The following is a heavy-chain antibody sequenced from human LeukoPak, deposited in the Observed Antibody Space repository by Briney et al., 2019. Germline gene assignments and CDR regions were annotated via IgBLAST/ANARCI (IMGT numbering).Heavy chain of an antibody. CDR1: GFTFSSYS. CDR3: AKQLRRDY. D-gene: IGHD6-6*01. V-gene: IGHV3-21*04. CDR2: ISSSSSYI. Sequence: GGSLRLSCAASGFTFSSYSMNWVRQAPGKGLGWVSSISSSSSYIYYADSVKGRFTISRDNSKNTLYPQMNSLRAEDTAVYYCAKQLRRDYWGQGTLVTVSS. J-gene: IGHJ4*02.